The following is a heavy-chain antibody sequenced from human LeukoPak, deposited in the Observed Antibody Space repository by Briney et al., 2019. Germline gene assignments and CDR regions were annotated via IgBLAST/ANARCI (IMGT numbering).Heavy chain of an antibody. CDR3: ARGDYYDSSGYYYFDY. Sequence: PSETLSLTCTVSGGSVSSGSYYWSWIRQPPGKGLEWIGYIYYSGSTNYNPSLKSRVTISVDTSKNQFSLKLSPVIAADTAVYCCARGDYYDSSGYYYFDYWGQGTLVTVSS. CDR2: IYYSGST. V-gene: IGHV4-61*01. D-gene: IGHD3-22*01. J-gene: IGHJ4*02. CDR1: GGSVSSGSYY.